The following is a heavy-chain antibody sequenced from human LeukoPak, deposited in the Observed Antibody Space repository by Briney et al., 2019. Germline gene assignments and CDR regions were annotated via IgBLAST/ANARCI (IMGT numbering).Heavy chain of an antibody. CDR3: AKDRRSEYSSSWYLLVNWFDP. J-gene: IGHJ5*02. CDR2: INPSGGST. Sequence: ASVKVSCKASGYTFTSYYMHWVRQAPGQGLEWMGIINPSGGSTSYAQKFQGRVTMTRDTSTSTVYMELNSLRAEDTAVYYCAKDRRSEYSSSWYLLVNWFDPWGQGTLVTVSS. V-gene: IGHV1-46*01. CDR1: GYTFTSYY. D-gene: IGHD6-13*01.